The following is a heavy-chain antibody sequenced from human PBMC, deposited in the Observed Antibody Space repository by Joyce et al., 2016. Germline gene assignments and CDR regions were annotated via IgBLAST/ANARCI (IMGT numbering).Heavy chain of an antibody. CDR3: ATSLPSRVGGFQFFGLDV. CDR2: IYNSETT. D-gene: IGHD3-10*01. Sequence: HLQESGPGLVKPSETLSLTCTISGDSVSDTSYYWSWIRQPPGKGLEVLGLIYNSETTHYNPSLVGRLSISAGAAKKQFSLRLTSVTSADTAVYYCATSLPSRVGGFQFFGLDVWGQGTTVIVS. CDR1: GDSVSDTSYY. J-gene: IGHJ6*02. V-gene: IGHV4-61*01.